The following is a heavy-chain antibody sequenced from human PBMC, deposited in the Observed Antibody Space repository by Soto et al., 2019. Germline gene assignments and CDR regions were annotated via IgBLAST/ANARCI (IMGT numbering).Heavy chain of an antibody. D-gene: IGHD3-3*01. Sequence: SVKVSCKASGGTFSSYAISWVRQAPGQGLGWIGGIIPIFGTANHAQKFQGRVTITADESTSTAYMELSSLRSEDTAVYYCARGELSTYYDFWSGYQYYFDYWGQGTLVTVSS. V-gene: IGHV1-69*13. CDR1: GGTFSSYA. J-gene: IGHJ4*02. CDR2: IIPIFGTA. CDR3: ARGELSTYYDFWSGYQYYFDY.